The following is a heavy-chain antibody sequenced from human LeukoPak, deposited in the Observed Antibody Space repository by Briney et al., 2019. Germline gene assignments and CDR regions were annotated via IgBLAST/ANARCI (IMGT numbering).Heavy chain of an antibody. CDR1: GFTFSSYS. Sequence: PGGSLRLSCAASGFTFSSYSMTWVRQAPGKGLEWVSSISSSSYIYYADSVKGRFTISRDNAKNSLYLQMNSLRAEDTAVYYCARDGITIFPPSDYYGMDVWGQGTTVTVSS. CDR3: ARDGITIFPPSDYYGMDV. D-gene: IGHD3-3*01. J-gene: IGHJ6*02. V-gene: IGHV3-21*01. CDR2: ISSSSYI.